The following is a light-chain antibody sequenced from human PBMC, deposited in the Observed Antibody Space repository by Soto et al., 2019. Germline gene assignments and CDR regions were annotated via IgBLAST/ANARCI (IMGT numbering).Light chain of an antibody. J-gene: IGKJ1*01. V-gene: IGKV1-5*03. Sequence: DIQMTQSPSTLSASVGGRVTITCRASQSISRWLACYQQKPGKAPKLLIYKASTLKSGVPSRFSGSGSGTEFTLTISSLQPDDFATYYCQHYNSYSEAFGQGTKVDIK. CDR1: QSISRW. CDR3: QHYNSYSEA. CDR2: KAS.